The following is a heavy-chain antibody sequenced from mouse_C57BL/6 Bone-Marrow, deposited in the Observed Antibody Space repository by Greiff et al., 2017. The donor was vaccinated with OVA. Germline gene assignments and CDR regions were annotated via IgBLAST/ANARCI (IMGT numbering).Heavy chain of an antibody. V-gene: IGHV5-9-1*02. Sequence: EVKLMESGAGLVKPGGSLKLSCAASGFTFSSYAMSWVRQTPEKRLEWVAYISSGGDYIYYADTVKGRFTISRDNARNTLYLQMSSRKSEDTAMYYCSTPCSRYVGVGGTGTPVTVCS. CDR3: STPCSRYVGV. CDR1: GFTFSSYA. CDR2: ISSGGDYI. J-gene: IGHJ1*03.